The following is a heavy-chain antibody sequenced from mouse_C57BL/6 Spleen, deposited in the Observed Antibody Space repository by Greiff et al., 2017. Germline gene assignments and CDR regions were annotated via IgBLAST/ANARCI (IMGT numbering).Heavy chain of an antibody. Sequence: VQLQQPGTELVKPGASVKLSCKASGYTFTSYWMHWVKQMPGQGLEWIGNINPSNGGTNYNEEFMSKATLTVDKSSSTAYMQLSSLTSEDSAVYYCAREDYYGSHYFDDWGQGTTLTVSS. CDR1: GYTFTSYW. V-gene: IGHV1-53*01. D-gene: IGHD1-1*01. J-gene: IGHJ2*01. CDR2: INPSNGGT. CDR3: AREDYYGSHYFDD.